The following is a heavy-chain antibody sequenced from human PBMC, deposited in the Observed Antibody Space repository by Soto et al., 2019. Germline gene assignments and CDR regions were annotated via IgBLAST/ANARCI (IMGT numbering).Heavy chain of an antibody. D-gene: IGHD2-21*01. J-gene: IGHJ5*02. Sequence: QVELVQSGAEVKKPGASVKVSCQASEDTFTHYDINWVRQATGQGLEWMGWMNPNTGNIDYAHKFQGNLTMTRDTSRRTAYMGRSSVGFTDTAVYYCVRRVASGPRSWFDPWGQGTLVTVSS. V-gene: IGHV1-8*02. CDR1: EDTFTHYD. CDR3: VRRVASGPRSWFDP. CDR2: MNPNTGNI.